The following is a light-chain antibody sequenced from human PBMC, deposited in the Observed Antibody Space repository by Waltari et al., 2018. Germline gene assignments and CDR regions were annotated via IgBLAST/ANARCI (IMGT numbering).Light chain of an antibody. Sequence: DIVLTQSPGTLSLSPGERASLSCRASQSITNNYLAWYQQIPGQAPRVLIYHASTRANGSPDRFSGSGSGTDFTLTISRLEPEDFAVYYCQKYGSTPRPFGGGTKVEIK. CDR2: HAS. J-gene: IGKJ4*01. V-gene: IGKV3-20*01. CDR1: QSITNNY. CDR3: QKYGSTPRP.